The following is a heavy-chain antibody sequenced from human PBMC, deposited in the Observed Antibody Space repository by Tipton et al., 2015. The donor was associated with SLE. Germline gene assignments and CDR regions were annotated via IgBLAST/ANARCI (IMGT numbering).Heavy chain of an antibody. CDR2: VYHSGST. Sequence: TLSLTCAVSGVSTSVSHWWSWVRQSPGKGLEWIGEVYHSGSTNYNPSLKSRVTISVDKSKNHFSMHLTSVTATDTAVYYCARRNYDVLTGYYDAFDIWGQGTRVTVSS. J-gene: IGHJ3*02. CDR3: ARRNYDVLTGYYDAFDI. CDR1: GVSTSVSHW. D-gene: IGHD3-9*01. V-gene: IGHV4-4*02.